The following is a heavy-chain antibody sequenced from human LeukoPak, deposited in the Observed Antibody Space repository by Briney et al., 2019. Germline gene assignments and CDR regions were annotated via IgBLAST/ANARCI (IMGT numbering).Heavy chain of an antibody. V-gene: IGHV3-21*01. CDR1: GFTFSSYS. J-gene: IGHJ4*02. Sequence: GGSLRLSCAASGFTFSSYSMNWVRQAPGKGLEWVSSISSSSYIYYADSVKGRFTISRDNAKNSLYLQMNSLRAEDTAVYYCARGQGLVQPGDFWGQGTLVTVSS. D-gene: IGHD6-19*01. CDR2: ISSSSYI. CDR3: ARGQGLVQPGDF.